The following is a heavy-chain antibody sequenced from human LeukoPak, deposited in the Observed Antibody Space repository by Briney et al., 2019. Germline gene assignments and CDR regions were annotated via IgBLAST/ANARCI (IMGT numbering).Heavy chain of an antibody. V-gene: IGHV3-30*18. CDR3: ANKAAAGWVDY. J-gene: IGHJ4*02. CDR1: GFTFSSYC. CDR2: ISYDGSNK. Sequence: GGSLTLSCAASGFTFSSYCMHWVRQAPGQGLELVAVISYDGSNKYYADSVKDRFTISRDNSKNTLYLQMNSLRAEDTAVYYCANKAAAGWVDYWGQGTLVTVSS. D-gene: IGHD6-13*01.